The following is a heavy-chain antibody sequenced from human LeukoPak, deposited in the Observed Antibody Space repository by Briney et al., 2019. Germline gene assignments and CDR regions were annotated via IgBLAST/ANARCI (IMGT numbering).Heavy chain of an antibody. Sequence: ASAKVSCKASGYTFTSYGISWVRQAPGQGLEWMGWISAYNGDTNYAQNLQGRVTMTTDASTSTAYMDLRSLRSDDTAVYYCARSDCSSTTCYVTFDYWGQGTLVIVSS. D-gene: IGHD2-2*01. CDR2: ISAYNGDT. J-gene: IGHJ4*02. CDR1: GYTFTSYG. CDR3: ARSDCSSTTCYVTFDY. V-gene: IGHV1-18*01.